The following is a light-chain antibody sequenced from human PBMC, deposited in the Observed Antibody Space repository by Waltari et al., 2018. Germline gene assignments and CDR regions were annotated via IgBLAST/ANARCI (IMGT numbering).Light chain of an antibody. V-gene: IGLV1-44*01. J-gene: IGLJ6*01. CDR1: SSNIGSNP. Sequence: QSVLTQPPSASGTPGQRVTLSCSGSSSNIGSNPVNWYQQLPGTAPKLLIYTNNQRPSGVPDRFSGSKSGTSASLAISGLQSEDEAHYYCATWDDSLNGNVFGSGTKVIVL. CDR2: TNN. CDR3: ATWDDSLNGNV.